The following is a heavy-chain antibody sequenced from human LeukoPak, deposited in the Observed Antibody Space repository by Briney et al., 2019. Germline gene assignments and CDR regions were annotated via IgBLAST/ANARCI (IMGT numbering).Heavy chain of an antibody. D-gene: IGHD3-3*01. J-gene: IGHJ4*02. CDR2: IYPGGST. V-gene: IGHV4-38-2*02. CDR3: ARVLSWSGPDS. CDR1: GYSINSGYY. Sequence: ASETLSLTCSVSGYSINSGYYWGWIRQPPGRGLEWIGSIYPGGSTYYNPSLKSRVTISVDTSKNQFSLRLSSVTAADTAVYYCARVLSWSGPDSWGQGTLVTVSS.